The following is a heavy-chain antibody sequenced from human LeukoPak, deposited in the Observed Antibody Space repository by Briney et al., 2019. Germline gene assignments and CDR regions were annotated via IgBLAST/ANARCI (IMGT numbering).Heavy chain of an antibody. CDR3: TRSVRNGHIDY. Sequence: GASVKVSCKASGYTFTSYAMNWARQATGQGLEWMGWMNPNSGNTGYAQKFQGRVTMTRSTSISTAYMELSSLRFEDTAVYYCTRSVRNGHIDYWGQGTLVTVSS. J-gene: IGHJ4*02. CDR1: GYTFTSYA. V-gene: IGHV1-8*02. CDR2: MNPNSGNT. D-gene: IGHD2-21*01.